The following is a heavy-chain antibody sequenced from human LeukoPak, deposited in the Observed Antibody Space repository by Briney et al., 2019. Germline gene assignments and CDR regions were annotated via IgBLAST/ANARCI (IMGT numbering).Heavy chain of an antibody. D-gene: IGHD6-6*01. V-gene: IGHV4-59*01. Sequence: PSETLSLTCSISDGSISSYYWNWIRQSPGKGLEWIGHIHYSGSTHYNPSLQSRVSISIDTSKNHFSLKLRSVTAVDTAVYYCARTTSCSSSAACFDYWGQGTPVTVSS. CDR3: ARTTSCSSSAACFDY. J-gene: IGHJ4*02. CDR2: IHYSGST. CDR1: DGSISSYY.